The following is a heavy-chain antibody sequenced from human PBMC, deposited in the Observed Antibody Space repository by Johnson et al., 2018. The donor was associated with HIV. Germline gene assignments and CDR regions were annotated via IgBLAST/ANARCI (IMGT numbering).Heavy chain of an antibody. V-gene: IGHV3-30*04. CDR3: ASQRWKQGDAFDI. Sequence: VQLVESGGGVVQPGRSLRLACAASGFTFSSYPMHWVRQAPGKGLEWVAVISYDGSNKNYVDSVKGRFTISRDNSKNTLYLQMNSLRAEDTALYYCASQRWKQGDAFDIWGQGTMVTVSS. J-gene: IGHJ3*02. CDR2: ISYDGSNK. D-gene: IGHD4-23*01. CDR1: GFTFSSYP.